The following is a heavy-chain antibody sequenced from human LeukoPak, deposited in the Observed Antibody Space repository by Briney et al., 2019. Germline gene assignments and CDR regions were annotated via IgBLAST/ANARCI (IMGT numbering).Heavy chain of an antibody. CDR1: GFTFSSYS. CDR3: ARDWYGELLYEWANNDAFDI. V-gene: IGHV3-21*01. D-gene: IGHD3-10*01. CDR2: ISSSSSYI. Sequence: GGSLRLSCAASGFTFSSYSMNWVRQAPGKGLEWVSSISSSSSYIDYADSVKGRFTISRDNAKNSLYLQRNSLRAEDTAVYYCARDWYGELLYEWANNDAFDIWGQGTMVTVSS. J-gene: IGHJ3*02.